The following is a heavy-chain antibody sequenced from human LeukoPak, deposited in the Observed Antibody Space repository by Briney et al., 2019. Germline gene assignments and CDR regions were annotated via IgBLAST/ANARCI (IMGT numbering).Heavy chain of an antibody. CDR2: IWYDGSNK. Sequence: GGSLRLSCAASGFSFSSYTMNWVRQAPGKGLEWVAVIWYDGSNKYYADSVKGRFTISRDNSKNTLYLQMNSLRAEDTAVYYCARDDYGGKFDYWGQGTLVTVSS. D-gene: IGHD4-23*01. J-gene: IGHJ4*02. CDR3: ARDDYGGKFDY. CDR1: GFSFSSYT. V-gene: IGHV3-33*08.